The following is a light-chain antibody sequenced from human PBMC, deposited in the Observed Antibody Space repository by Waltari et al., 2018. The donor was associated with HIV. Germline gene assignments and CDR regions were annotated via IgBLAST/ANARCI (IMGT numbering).Light chain of an antibody. J-gene: IGLJ2*01. CDR2: RND. Sequence: QSVLTQPPAASGTPGQRVTISCSGSMSTIGSKNVYWYQHVPGTAPKRLMYRNDQRPSGVPDRFSGSKSGTSASLAISGLRSEDEADYYCVVWDDSLSGVVFGGGTKLTVL. V-gene: IGLV1-47*01. CDR1: MSTIGSKN. CDR3: VVWDDSLSGVV.